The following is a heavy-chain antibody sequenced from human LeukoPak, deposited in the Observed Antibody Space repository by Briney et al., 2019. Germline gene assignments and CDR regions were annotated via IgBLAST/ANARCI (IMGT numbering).Heavy chain of an antibody. CDR3: ARDRIAAVNDAFDI. D-gene: IGHD6-13*01. J-gene: IGHJ3*02. Sequence: SETLSLTCTVSGGSISSYYWSWIRQPPGKGLEWIGYIYYSGSTNYNPSLKSRVTISVDTSKNQFSLKLSSVTAADTAVYYCARDRIAAVNDAFDIWGQGTMVTVSS. V-gene: IGHV4-59*01. CDR2: IYYSGST. CDR1: GGSISSYY.